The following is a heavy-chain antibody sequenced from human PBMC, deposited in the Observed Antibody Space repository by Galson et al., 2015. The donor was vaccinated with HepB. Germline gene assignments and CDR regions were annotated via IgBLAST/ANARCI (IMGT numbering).Heavy chain of an antibody. CDR1: GFTFSTYA. Sequence: SLRLSCAASGFTFSTYAMSWVRQAPGRGLEWVSTITGNAADTYSADSVKGRFTISRDNSKNTLFLQMNSLRADDTAVYYCAKGDRFCTARSCYLGWFDPWGQGTLVTVSS. CDR3: AKGDRFCTARSCYLGWFDP. CDR2: ITGNAADT. J-gene: IGHJ5*02. V-gene: IGHV3-23*01. D-gene: IGHD2-15*01.